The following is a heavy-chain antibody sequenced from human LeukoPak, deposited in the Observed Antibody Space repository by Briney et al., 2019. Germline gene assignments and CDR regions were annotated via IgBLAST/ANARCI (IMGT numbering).Heavy chain of an antibody. Sequence: GGSLRLSCAASGFTFSDYSMNWVRQAPGKGLEWVSSISSSTRYIHYADSVKGRFTISRDNAKNSLYLQMDSLRAEDTAVYYCARLLEPATGYYMDVWGKGTTVTISS. J-gene: IGHJ6*03. CDR3: ARLLEPATGYYMDV. CDR2: ISSSTRYI. D-gene: IGHD5-24*01. CDR1: GFTFSDYS. V-gene: IGHV3-21*01.